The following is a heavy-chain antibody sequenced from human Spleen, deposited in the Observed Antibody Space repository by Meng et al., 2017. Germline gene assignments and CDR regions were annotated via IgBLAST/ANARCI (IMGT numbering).Heavy chain of an antibody. CDR3: VTCNGASGESYGWFDP. J-gene: IGHJ5*01. D-gene: IGHD2-15*01. CDR2: IYHSGST. CDR1: DYSISSGYY. Sequence: GSLRLSCSVSDYSISSGYYWGWIRQPPGKGLEWIGSIYHSGSTYYNPSLRSRLTRSVDPSKSQFSLKLESVTDAGAAICYFVTCNGASGESYGWFDPWGQGTPVTVSS. V-gene: IGHV4-38-2*02.